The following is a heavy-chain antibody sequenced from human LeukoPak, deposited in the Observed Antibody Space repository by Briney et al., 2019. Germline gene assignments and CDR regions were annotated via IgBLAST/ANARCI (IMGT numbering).Heavy chain of an antibody. CDR1: GFTSNTYE. Sequence: GGSLRLSCAASGFTSNTYEMNWVRLAPGKGPESVAYISRSGSTRNSADSVKGPFTISTDNATNSLYLQMNRLRADDTAVYYCARRAVYAFDYWGPGTLVTVSS. CDR2: ISRSGSTR. J-gene: IGHJ4*01. CDR3: ARRAVYAFDY. D-gene: IGHD2-8*01. V-gene: IGHV3-48*03.